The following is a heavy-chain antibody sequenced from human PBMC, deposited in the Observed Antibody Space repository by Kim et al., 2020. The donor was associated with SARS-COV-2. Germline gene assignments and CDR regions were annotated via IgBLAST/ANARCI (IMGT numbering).Heavy chain of an antibody. Sequence: SETLSLTCTVSGGSISSYYWSWIRQPPGKGLEWIGYIYYSGSTNYNPSLKSRVTISVDTSKNQFSLKLSSVTAADTAVYYCARGQGQWLVLHWGQGTLVTVSS. CDR3: ARGQGQWLVLH. J-gene: IGHJ4*02. CDR2: IYYSGST. CDR1: GGSISSYY. V-gene: IGHV4-59*13. D-gene: IGHD6-19*01.